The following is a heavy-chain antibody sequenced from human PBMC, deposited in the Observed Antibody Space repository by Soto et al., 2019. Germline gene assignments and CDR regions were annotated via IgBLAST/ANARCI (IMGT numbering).Heavy chain of an antibody. CDR2: IIPIFGTA. CDR1: GGTFSSYA. V-gene: IGHV1-69*01. J-gene: IGHJ6*02. CDR3: ARLHIVVVTARPFDGMDV. D-gene: IGHD2-21*02. Sequence: QVQLVQSGAEVKKPGSSVKVSCKASGGTFSSYAISWVRQAPGQGLEWMGGIIPIFGTANYAQKFQGRVTITEDESTSTAYRELSSLRSEDTAVYYCARLHIVVVTARPFDGMDVWGQGTTVTVSS.